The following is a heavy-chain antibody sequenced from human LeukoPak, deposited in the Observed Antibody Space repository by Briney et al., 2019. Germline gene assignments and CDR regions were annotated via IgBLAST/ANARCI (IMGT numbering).Heavy chain of an antibody. D-gene: IGHD3-22*01. CDR1: GYTLTGYY. J-gene: IGHJ4*02. CDR3: ARTPNYYDSSGYLFGY. V-gene: IGHV1-2*02. Sequence: ASVKVSCKASGYTLTGYYMHWVRQAPGQGLEGMGWIDPNSGGTNYAQKFQGRVTMTRDTSISTAYMELSRLRSDDTAVYYCARTPNYYDSSGYLFGYWGQGTLVTVSS. CDR2: IDPNSGGT.